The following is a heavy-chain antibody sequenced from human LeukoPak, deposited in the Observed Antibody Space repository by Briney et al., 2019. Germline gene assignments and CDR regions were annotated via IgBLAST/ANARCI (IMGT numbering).Heavy chain of an antibody. D-gene: IGHD3-22*01. CDR3: ARDSYDSSGYSFDY. V-gene: IGHV4-59*11. Sequence: SETLSLTCSVSGGSISSHYWSWIRQTPGKGLEWIGYIHYSGSTNYNPSLKSRVTISVDTSKKQFSLKLSSVTAADTAVYYCARDSYDSSGYSFDYWGQGTLVTISS. CDR1: GGSISSHY. CDR2: IHYSGST. J-gene: IGHJ4*02.